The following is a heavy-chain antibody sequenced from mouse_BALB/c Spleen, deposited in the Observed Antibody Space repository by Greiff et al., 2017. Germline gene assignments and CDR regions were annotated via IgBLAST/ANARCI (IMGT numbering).Heavy chain of an antibody. CDR2: ISYSGST. Sequence: EVKLMESGPGLVKPSQSLSLTCTVTGYSITSDYAWNWIRQFPGNKLEWMGYISYSGSTSYNPSLKSRISITRDTSKNQFFLQLNSVTTEDTATYYCARSTGKGAVLYFDYWGQGTTLTVSS. J-gene: IGHJ2*01. V-gene: IGHV3-2*02. CDR1: GYSITSDYA. CDR3: ARSTGKGAVLYFDY. D-gene: IGHD4-1*01.